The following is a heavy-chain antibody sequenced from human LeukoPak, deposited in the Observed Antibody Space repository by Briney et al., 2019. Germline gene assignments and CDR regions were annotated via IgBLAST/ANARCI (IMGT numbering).Heavy chain of an antibody. D-gene: IGHD3-9*01. CDR2: ITGSGGGT. V-gene: IGHV3-23*01. J-gene: IGHJ4*02. CDR3: AKWGDYDVLTGYYDPDY. Sequence: GASLRLSCAASGFTFSNYAMSWVRQAPGKGLEWVSAITGSGGGTYYADSVKGRFTICRDNSKNTLYLQMNSLRAEHTAVYYCAKWGDYDVLTGYYDPDYWGQGTLVTVSS. CDR1: GFTFSNYA.